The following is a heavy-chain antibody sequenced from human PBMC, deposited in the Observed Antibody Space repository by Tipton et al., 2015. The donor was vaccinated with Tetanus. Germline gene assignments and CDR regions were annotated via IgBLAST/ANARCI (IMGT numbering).Heavy chain of an antibody. D-gene: IGHD2-21*02. Sequence: QSGPEVKKPGASVKVSCTASGYTFTGNYIHWVRQVPGQRLEWMAWINPNSGGTDFARKFQGRVTVTRDTSISTAYTELSGLRSDDTAVYFCARATANSAFDFWGQGTRVIVSS. CDR2: INPNSGGT. J-gene: IGHJ4*02. CDR1: GYTFTGNY. V-gene: IGHV1-2*02. CDR3: ARATANSAFDF.